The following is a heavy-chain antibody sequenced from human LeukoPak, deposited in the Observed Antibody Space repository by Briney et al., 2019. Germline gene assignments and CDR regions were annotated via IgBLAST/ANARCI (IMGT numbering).Heavy chain of an antibody. J-gene: IGHJ4*02. CDR3: ARGRSIRGWDYFDY. CDR1: GGTFSSYA. CDR2: IIPMFGTP. Sequence: SVKVSCKASGGTFSSYAISWVRQAPGLGLEWMGGIIPMFGTPNYAQKFQGRVTITTDESASTAYMELSSLRSEDTAVYYCARGRSIRGWDYFDYWGQETLVTVSS. D-gene: IGHD6-19*01. V-gene: IGHV1-69*05.